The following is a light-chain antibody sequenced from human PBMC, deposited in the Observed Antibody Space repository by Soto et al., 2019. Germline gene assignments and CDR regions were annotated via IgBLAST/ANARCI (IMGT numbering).Light chain of an antibody. CDR1: SSDVGDYNY. Sequence: QSALTQPASVSGSPGQSITISCTGTSSDVGDYNYVSWYQQHPVKAPKLIIYGVSNRPSGISNRFSGSKSGNTASLTVSGLQAEDEADYYCSSYTATNTLVFGGGTKLTVL. CDR2: GVS. CDR3: SSYTATNTLV. J-gene: IGLJ2*01. V-gene: IGLV2-14*01.